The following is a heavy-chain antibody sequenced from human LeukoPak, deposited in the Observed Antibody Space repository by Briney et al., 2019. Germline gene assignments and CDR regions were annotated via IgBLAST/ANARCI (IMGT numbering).Heavy chain of an antibody. CDR3: ARESIIPAARDDY. Sequence: ASVKVSCKASGYTFTGYFIHWVRQVPGQGLEWMGWINPNSGGTNYAQKFQGRVTMTRDTSTNTAYMELSRLRSDDTAIYYCARESIIPAARDDYWGQGTLVTVSS. V-gene: IGHV1-2*02. CDR2: INPNSGGT. D-gene: IGHD2-2*01. J-gene: IGHJ4*02. CDR1: GYTFTGYF.